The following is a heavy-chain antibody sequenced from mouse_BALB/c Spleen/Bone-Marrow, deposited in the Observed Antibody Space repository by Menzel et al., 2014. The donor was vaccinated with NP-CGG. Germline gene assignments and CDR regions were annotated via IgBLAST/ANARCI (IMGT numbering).Heavy chain of an antibody. J-gene: IGHJ4*01. V-gene: IGHV5-6-4*01. CDR2: ISSGGSYT. CDR3: TRDGKGNYDYAMDY. CDR1: GFTLSSYT. D-gene: IGHD2-1*01. Sequence: EVQVVESGGGLVKPGGSLKLSCAASGFTLSSYTMSWVRQTPEKRLEWVATISSGGSYTYYPDSVKGRFTISRDNAKNTLYLQMSSPKSEDTAMYYCTRDGKGNYDYAMDYWGQGTSVTVSS.